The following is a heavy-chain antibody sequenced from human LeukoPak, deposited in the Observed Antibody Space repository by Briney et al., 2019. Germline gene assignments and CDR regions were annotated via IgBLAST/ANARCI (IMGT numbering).Heavy chain of an antibody. CDR1: GFTVSSNY. CDR3: ANYYDSSGYYLDSFDY. V-gene: IGHV3-53*01. J-gene: IGHJ4*02. CDR2: IYSGGST. D-gene: IGHD3-22*01. Sequence: GGSLRLSCAASGFTVSSNYMSWVRQAPGKGLEWVSVIYSGGSTYYADSVKGRFTISRDNSKNTLYLQMNSLRAEDTAVYYCANYYDSSGYYLDSFDYWGQGTLVTVSS.